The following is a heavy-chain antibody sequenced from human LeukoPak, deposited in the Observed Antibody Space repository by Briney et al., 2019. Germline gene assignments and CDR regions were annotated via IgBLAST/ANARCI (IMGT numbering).Heavy chain of an antibody. V-gene: IGHV3-7*01. CDR1: GFTFSSYG. Sequence: PGGSLRLSCAASGFTFSSYGMHWVRQAPGKGLEWVANIKQDGSEKYYVDSAKGRFTISRDNAKNSLYLQMNSLRAEDTAVYYCARGQDGYLYWGQGTLVTVSS. CDR3: ARGQDGYLY. CDR2: IKQDGSEK. J-gene: IGHJ4*02. D-gene: IGHD5-24*01.